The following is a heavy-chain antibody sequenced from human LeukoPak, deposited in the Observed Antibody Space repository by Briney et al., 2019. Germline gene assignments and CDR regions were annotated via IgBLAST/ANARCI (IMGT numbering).Heavy chain of an antibody. CDR1: EFTFNTYG. J-gene: IGHJ6*02. CDR2: ISYDGSNR. Sequence: GGSLRLSCEASEFTFNTYGMHWVRQAPGKGLEWVAVISYDGSNRQYADFVEGRFTISRDNSKNTSYLEINSLRPEDTAVYYCARDKIIRAVPYYDILTGRQAYYYYFCGMDVWGQGTTVTVSS. D-gene: IGHD3-9*01. V-gene: IGHV3-30*03. CDR3: ARDKIIRAVPYYDILTGRQAYYYYFCGMDV.